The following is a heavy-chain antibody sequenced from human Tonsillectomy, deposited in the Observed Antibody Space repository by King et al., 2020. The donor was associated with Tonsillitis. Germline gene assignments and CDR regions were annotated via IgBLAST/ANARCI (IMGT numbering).Heavy chain of an antibody. CDR3: TRPRFLCDRGYDLDSDYGIDV. J-gene: IGHJ6*02. CDR2: INPNSGAT. V-gene: IGHV1-2*02. D-gene: IGHD5-12*01. CDR1: GYSFTGYY. Sequence: QLVQSGAEVKKPGASVKVSCKASGYSFTGYYMHWVRQAPGQGLEWMGWINPNSGATKYAQKFQGRVTMTRDTSIGTAYMDLSRLRSGDTAGYYCTRPRFLCDRGYDLDSDYGIDVWGQGTTVTVSS.